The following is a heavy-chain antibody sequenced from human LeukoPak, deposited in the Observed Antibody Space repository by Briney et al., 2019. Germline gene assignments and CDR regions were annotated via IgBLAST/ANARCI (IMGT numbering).Heavy chain of an antibody. V-gene: IGHV3-33*01. Sequence: GGSLWLSCAASGFTFSSYGMHWVRQAPGKGLEWVAVIWYDGSNKYYADSVKGRFPISRDNSKNTLYLQMNSLRAEDTAVYYCARGMRGYYSGMDVWGQGTSV. CDR2: IWYDGSNK. CDR3: ARGMRGYYSGMDV. J-gene: IGHJ6*02. CDR1: GFTFSSYG.